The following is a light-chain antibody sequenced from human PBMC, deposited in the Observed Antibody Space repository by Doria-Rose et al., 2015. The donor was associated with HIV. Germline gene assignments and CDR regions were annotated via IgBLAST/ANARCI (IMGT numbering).Light chain of an antibody. CDR2: DAS. CDR3: QQYGTSRGA. CDR1: QRVRSSY. V-gene: IGKV3-20*01. Sequence: TQSPGTLSLSPGERATLSCRASQRVRSSYLAWYQQKPGQAPRLLIYDASTRATGIPDRFSGSGSGTDFTLTISRLEPEDVAVYYCQQYGTSRGAFGQGTRLEIK. J-gene: IGKJ5*01.